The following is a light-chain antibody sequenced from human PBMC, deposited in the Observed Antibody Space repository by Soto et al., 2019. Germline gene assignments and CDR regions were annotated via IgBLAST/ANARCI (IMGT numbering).Light chain of an antibody. CDR1: QSVSSTY. V-gene: IGKV3-20*01. CDR3: QQYGNSPWA. CDR2: DVS. J-gene: IGKJ1*01. Sequence: EIVLTRSPGTLSLSPGERATLSCRASQSVSSTYLAWYQQKPGRAPRLLIHDVSRRVTGIPDRFSGSGSGTDFTLTISRLEPEDFAVYYCQQYGNSPWAFGQGTKVDIK.